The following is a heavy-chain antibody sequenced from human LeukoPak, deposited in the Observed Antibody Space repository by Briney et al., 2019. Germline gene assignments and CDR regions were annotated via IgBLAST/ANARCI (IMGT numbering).Heavy chain of an antibody. CDR3: ARVAAGYSVNYFDY. V-gene: IGHV3-48*02. J-gene: IGHJ4*02. D-gene: IGHD4-23*01. Sequence: GRSLRLSCAASEFAFSTYNMNWVRQAPGKGLEWVSYISTGSSTTYYADSVKGRFTISRDNVENSLYLQMNSLRDEDTAVYYCARVAAGYSVNYFDYWGQGTLATVSS. CDR2: ISTGSSTT. CDR1: EFAFSTYN.